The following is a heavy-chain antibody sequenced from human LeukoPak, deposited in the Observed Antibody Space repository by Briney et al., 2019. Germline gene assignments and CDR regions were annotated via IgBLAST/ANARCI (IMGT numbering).Heavy chain of an antibody. V-gene: IGHV3-30*18. D-gene: IGHD4-17*01. J-gene: IGHJ4*02. Sequence: GRSLRLSCAASGFAFNTYAMHWVRQAPGQGLEWVAVISYDGSNKYYADSVKGRFTISRDNSKNTLYLQMNSLRAEDTAVYYCAKGDDYGDLFDYWGQGALVTVSS. CDR1: GFAFNTYA. CDR3: AKGDDYGDLFDY. CDR2: ISYDGSNK.